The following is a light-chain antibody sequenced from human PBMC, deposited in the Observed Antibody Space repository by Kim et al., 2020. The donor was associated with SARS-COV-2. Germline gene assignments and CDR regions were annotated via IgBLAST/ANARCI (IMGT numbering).Light chain of an antibody. CDR1: TLGGKN. J-gene: IGLJ2*01. Sequence: PPSVPGPPGQAASITCSGDTLGGKNACWSQQKPGPSPVLVIYQDRKRPSGIPARFSGSNSGNTATLTISGTQAMDEADYYCQAGEVFGGGTQLTVL. CDR3: QAGEV. V-gene: IGLV3-1*01. CDR2: QDR.